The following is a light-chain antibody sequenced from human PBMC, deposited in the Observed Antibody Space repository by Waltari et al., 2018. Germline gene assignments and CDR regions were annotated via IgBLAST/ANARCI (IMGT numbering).Light chain of an antibody. J-gene: IGKJ1*01. CDR3: QKYGTLPAT. CDR1: QSISKY. CDR2: DAP. Sequence: EIMLTQSPGTLSLSPGERATLSCRASQSISKYLAWYQQKPGQAPRLLIYDAPVRAPGIPDRFSGSGSGTDFSLTISRLEPEDFAVYYCQKYGTLPATFGQGTKVEIK. V-gene: IGKV3-20*01.